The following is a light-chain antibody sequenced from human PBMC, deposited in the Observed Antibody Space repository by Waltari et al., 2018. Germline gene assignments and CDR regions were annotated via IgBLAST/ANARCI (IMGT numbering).Light chain of an antibody. CDR2: KAS. CDR3: QQYSSYSGT. J-gene: IGKJ2*01. Sequence: DIQMTQSPFTLSASVGDRVTITCRASQTINNWLAWYQQKSGKAPKLLIHKASTLHSGVPSRFSGSGSGTEFTLTISSLQPDDFATYYCQQYSSYSGTFGQGTKVDIK. V-gene: IGKV1-5*03. CDR1: QTINNW.